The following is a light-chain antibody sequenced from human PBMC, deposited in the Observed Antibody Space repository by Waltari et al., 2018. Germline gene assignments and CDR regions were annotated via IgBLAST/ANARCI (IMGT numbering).Light chain of an antibody. V-gene: IGLV1-44*01. J-gene: IGLJ3*02. Sequence: QSVLTQPPSASGTPGQRVTISCSGNNSNIGNHVVNLLLQVPGMAPKLLIYNNDQRPSGVPDRFSGSKSGTSASLAVLGLQSEDEADYYCASWDDGLSGPVFGGGTKLTVL. CDR3: ASWDDGLSGPV. CDR1: NSNIGNHV. CDR2: NND.